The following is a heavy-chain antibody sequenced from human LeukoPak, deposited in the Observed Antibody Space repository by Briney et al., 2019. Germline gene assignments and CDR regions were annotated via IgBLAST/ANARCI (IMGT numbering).Heavy chain of an antibody. D-gene: IGHD3-10*01. J-gene: IGHJ4*02. V-gene: IGHV1-2*02. Sequence: ASVKVSCKVSGYTFTGYYMHWVRQAPGQGLEWMGWINPNSGGTNYAQKFQGRVTMTRDTSISTAYMELSRLRSDDTAVYYCARGRFTMVRGVISPIDYWGQGTLVTVSS. CDR3: ARGRFTMVRGVISPIDY. CDR1: GYTFTGYY. CDR2: INPNSGGT.